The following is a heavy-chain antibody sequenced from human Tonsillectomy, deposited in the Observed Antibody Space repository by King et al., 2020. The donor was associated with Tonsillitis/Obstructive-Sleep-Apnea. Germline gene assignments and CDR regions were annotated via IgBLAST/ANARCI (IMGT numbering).Heavy chain of an antibody. D-gene: IGHD5-12*01. V-gene: IGHV3-30*01. CDR3: ARDLGEDSGYEAYYYYYYMDV. J-gene: IGHJ6*03. CDR1: GFTFSSYA. CDR2: ISYDGSNK. Sequence: VQLVESGGGVVQPGRSLRLSCAASGFTFSSYAMHWVRQAPGKGLEWVAVISYDGSNKYYADSEKGRFNISRDNSKNTLYLQMNRLRAEDTAVYYCARDLGEDSGYEAYYYYYYMDVWGKGTTVTVSS.